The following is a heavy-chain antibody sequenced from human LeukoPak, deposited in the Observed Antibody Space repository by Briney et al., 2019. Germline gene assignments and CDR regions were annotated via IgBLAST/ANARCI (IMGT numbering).Heavy chain of an antibody. CDR2: IRRKSDGGTT. CDR1: GFSISNAW. CDR3: TTDFVKWGCYFDY. J-gene: IGHJ4*02. D-gene: IGHD3-3*01. V-gene: IGHV3-15*01. Sequence: PGGSLRLSCAASGFSISNAWMNWVRQAPGKGLECVGRIRRKSDGGTTDYAAPVEGRFTISRDDSKNILYLQMNSLKTEDTAVYYCTTDFVKWGCYFDYWGQGTVVTVSS.